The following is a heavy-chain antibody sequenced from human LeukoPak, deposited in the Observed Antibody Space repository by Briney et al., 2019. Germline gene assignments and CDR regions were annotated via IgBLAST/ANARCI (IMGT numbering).Heavy chain of an antibody. CDR2: IFPSGGEI. Sequence: GGSLRLSCAASGFTFSTFAMIWVRQPPGQGLEWVSSIFPSGGEIHYADSVRGRFTISRDNSKSTLSLQMNSLRAEDTAIYYCATYRQVLLPFESWGQGTLVTVSS. D-gene: IGHD2-8*02. CDR1: GFTFSTFA. CDR3: ATYRQVLLPFES. V-gene: IGHV3-23*01. J-gene: IGHJ4*02.